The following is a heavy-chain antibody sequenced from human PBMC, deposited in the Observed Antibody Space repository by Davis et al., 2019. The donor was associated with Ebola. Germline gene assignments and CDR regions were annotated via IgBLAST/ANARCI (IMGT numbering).Heavy chain of an antibody. Sequence: ASVKVSCKASGFTFTSYYMHWVRQAPGQGLEWMGIINPSGGSTSYAQKFQGRVTMTRDTSTSTVYMELSSLRSEDTAVYYCARAGRTYIAVAGTSVWGQGTLVTVSS. CDR1: GFTFTSYY. V-gene: IGHV1-46*01. CDR2: INPSGGST. CDR3: ARAGRTYIAVAGTSV. J-gene: IGHJ4*02. D-gene: IGHD6-19*01.